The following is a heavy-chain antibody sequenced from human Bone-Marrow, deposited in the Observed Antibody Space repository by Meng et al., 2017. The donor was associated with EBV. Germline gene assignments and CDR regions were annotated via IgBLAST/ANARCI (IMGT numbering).Heavy chain of an antibody. D-gene: IGHD6-19*01. V-gene: IGHV1-46*01. CDR1: GHTFTSYY. CDR2: INPSGGST. Sequence: VKLLQSGAEVKNPGASVKFSCKASGHTFTSYYMHWVRQAPGQGLEWMGIINPSGGSTSYAQKFQGRVTMTRDTSTSTVYMELSSLRSEDTAVYYCARVSIAVAGIGPWGQGTLVTVSS. J-gene: IGHJ5*02. CDR3: ARVSIAVAGIGP.